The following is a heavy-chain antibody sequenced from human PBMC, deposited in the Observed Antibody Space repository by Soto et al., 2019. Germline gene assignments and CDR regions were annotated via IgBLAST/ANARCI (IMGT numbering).Heavy chain of an antibody. CDR2: ISYTGST. CDR3: AREGYSSSWYLAGAFDL. J-gene: IGHJ3*01. D-gene: IGHD6-13*01. CDR1: GGSISVYY. V-gene: IGHV4-59*01. Sequence: ETLSLTCTVSGGSISVYYWTWIRQPPGKELEWIGYISYTGSTNYNPSLKSRVTISVDTSKNQFSLKLSSVTAADTAVYYCAREGYSSSWYLAGAFDLWGQGTMVTVSS.